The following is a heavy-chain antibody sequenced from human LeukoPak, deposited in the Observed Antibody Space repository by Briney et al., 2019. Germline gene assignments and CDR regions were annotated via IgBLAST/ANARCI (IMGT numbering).Heavy chain of an antibody. CDR2: INPSGGST. CDR1: GYTSTSYY. V-gene: IGHV1-46*01. Sequence: ASVKVSCKASGYTSTSYYMHWVRQAPGQGLEWMGIINPSGGSTSYAQKFQGRVTMTRDMSTSTVYMELSSLRSEDTAVYYCARQNLDSPGSDAFDIWGQGTMVTVSS. CDR3: ARQNLDSPGSDAFDI. D-gene: IGHD2/OR15-2a*01. J-gene: IGHJ3*02.